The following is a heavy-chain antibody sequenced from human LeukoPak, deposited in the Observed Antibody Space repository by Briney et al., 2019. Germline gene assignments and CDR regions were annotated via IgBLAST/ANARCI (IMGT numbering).Heavy chain of an antibody. Sequence: GGSLRLSCAASGFTFSSYEMNWVRQAPGKGLEWVSYISSSGSTIYYADSVKGRFTISRDNAKNSLYLQMNSLRAEDTAVYYCARAKLYSGSDFDYWGQGTLVTVSS. D-gene: IGHD1-26*01. CDR1: GFTFSSYE. V-gene: IGHV3-48*03. CDR3: ARAKLYSGSDFDY. J-gene: IGHJ4*02. CDR2: ISSSGSTI.